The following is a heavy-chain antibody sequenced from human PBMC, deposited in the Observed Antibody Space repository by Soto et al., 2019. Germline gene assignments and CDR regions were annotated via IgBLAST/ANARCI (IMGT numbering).Heavy chain of an antibody. CDR3: ARDTGYYGSGSYYRTDGLDV. Sequence: QLQLQESGSGLVKPSQTLSLTCAVSGGSIGGVGYSWGWIRQPPGRGLEWMGYIYHSGSTYYNPSLKSRVTISVDRSKNQFSLKLSSVTAADTAVYYCARDTGYYGSGSYYRTDGLDVWGQGTTVTVSS. CDR1: GGSIGGVGYS. V-gene: IGHV4-30-2*01. CDR2: IYHSGST. J-gene: IGHJ6*02. D-gene: IGHD3-10*01.